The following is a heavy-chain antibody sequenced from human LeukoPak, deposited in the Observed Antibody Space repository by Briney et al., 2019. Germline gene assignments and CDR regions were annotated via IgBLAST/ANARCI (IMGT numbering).Heavy chain of an antibody. Sequence: GGSLRLSCAAPGFIFAIHWVRQAPGKGLEWVSLISGDGGSTFYADSVRGRFTISRDNTRKSLSLQMSSPRGEDTALYYCARESETSGWYDYWGQGTLVTVSS. CDR3: ARESETSGWYDY. J-gene: IGHJ4*02. CDR1: GFIFA. CDR2: ISGDGGST. D-gene: IGHD6-19*01. V-gene: IGHV3-43*02.